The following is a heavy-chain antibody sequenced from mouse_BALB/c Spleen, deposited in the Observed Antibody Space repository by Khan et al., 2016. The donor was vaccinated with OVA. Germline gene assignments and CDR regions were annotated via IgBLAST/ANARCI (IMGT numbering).Heavy chain of an antibody. Sequence: EVQPVESGGDLVKPGGSLKLSCAASGFTFSTYGMSWVRQTPDMRLEWVATISSGGHYTYYPDSVKGRFTISRDNSKNTPYLQMNSLKSEDTAIYYCARLAYYYNSEGFAYWGQGTLVTVSA. D-gene: IGHD1-1*02. J-gene: IGHJ3*01. V-gene: IGHV5-6*01. CDR2: ISSGGHYT. CDR3: ARLAYYYNSEGFAY. CDR1: GFTFSTYG.